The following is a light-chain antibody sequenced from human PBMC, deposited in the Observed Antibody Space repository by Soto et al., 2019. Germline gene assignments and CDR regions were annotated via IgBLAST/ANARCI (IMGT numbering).Light chain of an antibody. V-gene: IGKV3-20*01. CDR1: QSVSSSY. CDR2: GAS. CDR3: YQYCSSVYA. Sequence: EIELTQSPSTLSSSPGDRATLSCRASQSVSSSYLTCYQQKPGQTTKLLIYGASSSATGIPHRFSGSGSWTDVILTISRREPEDFAVYYCYQYCSSVYAFGQGTKLEIK. J-gene: IGKJ2*01.